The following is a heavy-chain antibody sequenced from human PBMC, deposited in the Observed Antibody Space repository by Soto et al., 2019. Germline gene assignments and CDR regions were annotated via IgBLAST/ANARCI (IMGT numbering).Heavy chain of an antibody. D-gene: IGHD5-12*01. CDR3: VRVVAIPGYPDN. CDR1: GATFSSYA. Sequence: QVQLVQSGAEVRQPASSVKVSCKTSGATFSSYAITWVRQAPGQGLEWMGGIVPTVDTSTYAQKFQGRVRINAEKFTSTVYMELSSLSCDDTAVYYCVRVVAIPGYPDNWGQGTLVTVSS. V-gene: IGHV1-69*14. CDR2: IVPTVDTS. J-gene: IGHJ4*02.